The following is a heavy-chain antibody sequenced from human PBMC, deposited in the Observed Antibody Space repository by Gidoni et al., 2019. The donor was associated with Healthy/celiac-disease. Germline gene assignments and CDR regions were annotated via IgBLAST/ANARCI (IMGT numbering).Heavy chain of an antibody. V-gene: IGHV3-23*01. CDR1: GFTFSSYA. D-gene: IGHD1-1*01. Sequence: EVQLLESGGGLVQPGGSLRLSCAASGFTFSSYAMSWVRQAPGKGLEWVSAIRGSGGSTYYADSVKGRFTISRDNSKNTLYLQMNSRRAEDTAGYDCAKHQDWNPDYWGQGTLVTVSS. CDR3: AKHQDWNPDY. J-gene: IGHJ4*02. CDR2: IRGSGGST.